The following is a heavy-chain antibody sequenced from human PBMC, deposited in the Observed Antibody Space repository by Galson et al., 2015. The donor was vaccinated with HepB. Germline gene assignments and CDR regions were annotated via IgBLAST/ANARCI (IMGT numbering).Heavy chain of an antibody. D-gene: IGHD1-1*01. CDR1: GYSLTSHY. J-gene: IGHJ3*01. CDR2: SNPSSGST. Sequence: SVKVSCKASGYSLTSHYLHWVRQAPGQGFEWMGISNPSSGSTSYAQKFRGRVTMTREMSTSTVYMALRSLRSEDTAIYYCVREGQRGTGDTFDLWGQGTMVTVTS. V-gene: IGHV1-46*01. CDR3: VREGQRGTGDTFDL.